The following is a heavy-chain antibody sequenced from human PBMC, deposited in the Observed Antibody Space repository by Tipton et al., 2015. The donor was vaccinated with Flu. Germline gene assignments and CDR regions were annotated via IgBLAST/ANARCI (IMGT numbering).Heavy chain of an antibody. CDR2: INPNSGGT. Sequence: QVQLVQSGAEMKKPGASVKVSCKASGYTFTDYYLHWVRQAPGQRLEWMGWINPNSGGTFYAQKFQGRVTMTRDTSISTAYMELSRLTSDDTAVYYCTRDSPGCARWGQGTLVTVSS. CDR1: GYTFTDYY. CDR3: TRDSPGCAR. V-gene: IGHV1-2*02. J-gene: IGHJ4*01.